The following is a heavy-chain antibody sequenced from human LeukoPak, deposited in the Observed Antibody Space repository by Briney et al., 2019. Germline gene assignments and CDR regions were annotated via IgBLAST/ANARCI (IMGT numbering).Heavy chain of an antibody. CDR3: ASQTHSSGFDY. D-gene: IGHD6-19*01. Sequence: GGSLRLSCAASGFTFSSYWMSWVRQAPGKGLEWVAHIKQDGSEKYYVDSVKGRFTISRDNAKNSLYLQMNSLRAEDTAVYYCASQTHSSGFDYWGQGTLVTVSS. V-gene: IGHV3-7*01. CDR1: GFTFSSYW. J-gene: IGHJ4*02. CDR2: IKQDGSEK.